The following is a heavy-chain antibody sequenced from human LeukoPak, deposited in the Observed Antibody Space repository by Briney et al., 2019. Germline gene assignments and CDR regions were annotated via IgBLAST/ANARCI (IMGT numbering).Heavy chain of an antibody. V-gene: IGHV3-23*01. D-gene: IGHD3-22*01. J-gene: IGHJ5*02. CDR2: ISGSGGST. CDR1: GFTFSSYS. Sequence: PGGSLRLSCAASGFTFSSYSMNWVRQAPGKGLEWVSSISGSGGSTYYADSVKGRFTISRDNSKNTLYLQMNSLRAEDTAVYYCAKSRSGYYYKSFDPWGQGTLVTVSS. CDR3: AKSRSGYYYKSFDP.